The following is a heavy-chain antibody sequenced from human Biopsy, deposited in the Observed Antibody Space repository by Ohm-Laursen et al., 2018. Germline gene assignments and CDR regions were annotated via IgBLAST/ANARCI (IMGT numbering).Heavy chain of an antibody. CDR2: INPSGSDT. J-gene: IGHJ4*02. CDR1: GYTFTNYY. V-gene: IGHV1-46*01. Sequence: ASVKVSCKASGYTFTNYYMHWVRQAPGQGLEWMGIINPSGSDTTYAQNFQGRLIMTRDTSTSTVYMELSSLTSEDTAVYSCARTDDFNFDFDYWGQGTLVIVSS. D-gene: IGHD5-24*01. CDR3: ARTDDFNFDFDY.